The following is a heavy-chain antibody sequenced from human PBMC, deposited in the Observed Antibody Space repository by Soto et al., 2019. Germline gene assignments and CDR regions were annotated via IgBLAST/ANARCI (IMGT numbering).Heavy chain of an antibody. D-gene: IGHD6-13*01. Sequence: SETLSLTCTVSGGSISTDWWSWVRQPPGKGLEWIGYFYNSGGTKYNPSLKGRVTISADTSKNQFSLKLTSVTAADTAVYYCARQQAGTGVDYWGQGTLVTASS. J-gene: IGHJ4*02. CDR2: FYNSGGT. CDR1: GGSISTDW. CDR3: ARQQAGTGVDY. V-gene: IGHV4-59*01.